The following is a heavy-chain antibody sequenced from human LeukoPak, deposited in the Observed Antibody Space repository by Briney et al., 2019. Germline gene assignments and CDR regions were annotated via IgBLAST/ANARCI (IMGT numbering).Heavy chain of an antibody. D-gene: IGHD3-10*01. Sequence: ASVKVSCKASGYTFIGYYLHWVRQAPGQGLEWMGWISSYSGATMYAEKFQGRVTMTRDTSVTTAYMELSSLTSDDAALYYCARRHGSGRVGFDYWGQGSLITVAS. CDR2: ISSYSGAT. J-gene: IGHJ4*02. CDR3: ARRHGSGRVGFDY. V-gene: IGHV1-2*02. CDR1: GYTFIGYY.